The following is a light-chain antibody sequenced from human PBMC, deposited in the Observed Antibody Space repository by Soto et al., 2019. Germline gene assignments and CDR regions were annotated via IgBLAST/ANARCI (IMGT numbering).Light chain of an antibody. V-gene: IGKV1-5*01. CDR3: QQYNSYTST. Sequence: DIHLSLAPASLSGPLPNLGTITFRPSQSSSSWLAWYQQKPGKAPKLLIYDASSLESGVPSRFSGSGSGTEFTLTISSLQPDDFATYYCQQYNSYTSTLGQGTKVDIK. CDR1: QSSSSW. CDR2: DAS. J-gene: IGKJ2*01.